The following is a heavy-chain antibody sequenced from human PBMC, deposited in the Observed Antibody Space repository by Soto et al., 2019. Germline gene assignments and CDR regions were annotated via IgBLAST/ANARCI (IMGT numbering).Heavy chain of an antibody. CDR3: ARDTDGLHY. CDR2: INTDGSIT. Sequence: EVQLVESGGGLVQPGGSLRLSCAASGLIFSNYKMHWVRQAPGKGLVWVSRINTDGSITDYADSVKGRFTVSRDIPKNTRYLQMNSLRAEDTAVYYCARDTDGLHYWGQGTLVTVSS. V-gene: IGHV3-74*01. J-gene: IGHJ4*02. CDR1: GLIFSNYK.